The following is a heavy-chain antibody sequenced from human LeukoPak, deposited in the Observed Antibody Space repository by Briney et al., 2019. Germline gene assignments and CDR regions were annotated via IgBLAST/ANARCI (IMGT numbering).Heavy chain of an antibody. J-gene: IGHJ4*02. Sequence: SETLSLTCTVSGDSISSSNSYWGWIRQPPGKGLEWIGSMWFGATTSYDPSLKSRVTISIDPSKNQFSLKLSSVTAADTAFYYCARGRRGSYFQDYWGQGTLVTVSS. D-gene: IGHD1-26*01. V-gene: IGHV4-39*07. CDR2: MWFGATT. CDR1: GDSISSSNSY. CDR3: ARGRRGSYFQDY.